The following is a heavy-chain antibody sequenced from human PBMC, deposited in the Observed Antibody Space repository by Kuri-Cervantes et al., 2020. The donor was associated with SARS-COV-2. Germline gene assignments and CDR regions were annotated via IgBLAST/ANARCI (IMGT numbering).Heavy chain of an antibody. D-gene: IGHD4-17*01. Sequence: GGSLRLSCAASGFTFGSYEMNWVRQVPGKGLEWVATISYDGSNQYYGDTVKGRFTFSRDNSKNRMYRQMDSLRSEGTAVYYCARRATVSYYGLDVWGPGTTVTVSS. CDR3: ARRATVSYYGLDV. V-gene: IGHV3-30*03. CDR2: ISYDGSNQ. J-gene: IGHJ6*02. CDR1: GFTFGSYE.